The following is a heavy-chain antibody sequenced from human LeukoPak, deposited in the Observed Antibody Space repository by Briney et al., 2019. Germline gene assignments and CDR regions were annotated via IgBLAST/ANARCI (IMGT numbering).Heavy chain of an antibody. CDR3: AILSSFDYYYYMDV. D-gene: IGHD1-26*01. J-gene: IGHJ6*03. CDR1: GGTFSSYA. CDR2: IIPIFGTA. Sequence: GASVKVSCKASGGTFSSYAISWVRQAPGQGLEWMGGIIPIFGTANYAQKFQGRVTITTDESTSTAYMELSSLRSEDTAVYYCAILSSFDYYYYMDVWGKGTKVTVSS. V-gene: IGHV1-69*05.